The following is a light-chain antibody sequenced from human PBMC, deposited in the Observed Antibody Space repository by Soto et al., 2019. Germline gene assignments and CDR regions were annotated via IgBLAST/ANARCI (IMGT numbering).Light chain of an antibody. Sequence: QSVLTQPPSASGSPGQSVTISCTGTSSDVGGYNYVSWYQQHPGKAPKLMIYEVSKRPSGVPDRFSGSKSGNPASLTVSGLQAEDEADYYCSSYAGSNVYVFGTGTKLTVL. CDR3: SSYAGSNVYV. V-gene: IGLV2-8*01. CDR1: SSDVGGYNY. J-gene: IGLJ1*01. CDR2: EVS.